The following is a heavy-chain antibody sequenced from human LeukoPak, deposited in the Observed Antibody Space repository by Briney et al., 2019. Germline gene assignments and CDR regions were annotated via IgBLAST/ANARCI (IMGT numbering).Heavy chain of an antibody. D-gene: IGHD3-10*01. Sequence: GGSLRLSCAGSGFTFRNYAMSWVRQAPGKGLEWVSATTGSGGGTFHADSVKGRFSISRDNSKNTLYLQMNSLRAEDTAVYYCVKGSAEARPYYFDYWGQGTLVTVSS. CDR1: GFTFRNYA. CDR2: TTGSGGGT. J-gene: IGHJ4*02. CDR3: VKGSAEARPYYFDY. V-gene: IGHV3-23*01.